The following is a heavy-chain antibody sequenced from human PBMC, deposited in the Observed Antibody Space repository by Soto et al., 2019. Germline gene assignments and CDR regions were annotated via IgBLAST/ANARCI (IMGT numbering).Heavy chain of an antibody. J-gene: IGHJ6*02. CDR1: GFTFSSYG. Sequence: GGSLRLSCAASGFTFSSYGMHWGRQAPGKGLEWVAVIWYDGTNKYYADSVKGRFTISRDNSKNTLYLQMNSLRAEDTAVYYCARGAINNYYYYGVDVWGQGTTVTVSS. CDR2: IWYDGTNK. D-gene: IGHD1-26*01. V-gene: IGHV3-33*01. CDR3: ARGAINNYYYYGVDV.